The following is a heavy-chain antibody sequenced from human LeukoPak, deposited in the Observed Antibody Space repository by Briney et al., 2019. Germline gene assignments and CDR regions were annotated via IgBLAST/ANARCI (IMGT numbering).Heavy chain of an antibody. CDR1: GFTFRNAW. Sequence: GGSLRLSCAASGFTFRNAWMNWVRQAPGKGLEWVGRIKTKTDGGTTDYAAPVKGRFTISRDDSKNTLYLQMNSLKTEDTAMYYCTTAPAPYSSGFPWGQGTLVTVSS. D-gene: IGHD6-19*01. CDR3: TTAPAPYSSGFP. J-gene: IGHJ5*02. CDR2: IKTKTDGGTT. V-gene: IGHV3-15*01.